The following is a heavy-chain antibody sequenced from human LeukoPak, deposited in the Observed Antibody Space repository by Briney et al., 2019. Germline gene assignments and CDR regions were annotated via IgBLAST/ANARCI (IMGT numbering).Heavy chain of an antibody. J-gene: IGHJ5*02. CDR1: GFTFEDYA. V-gene: IGHV3-9*01. D-gene: IGHD2-2*01. CDR2: ISWNSGSI. Sequence: QPGGSLRLSCAASGFTFEDYAMHWVRQAPGKGLEWVSGISWNSGSIGYADSVKGRFTISRDNAKNSLYLQMNSLRAEDTALYYCAKGRNKYQLLSKNWFDPWGQGTLVTVSS. CDR3: AKGRNKYQLLSKNWFDP.